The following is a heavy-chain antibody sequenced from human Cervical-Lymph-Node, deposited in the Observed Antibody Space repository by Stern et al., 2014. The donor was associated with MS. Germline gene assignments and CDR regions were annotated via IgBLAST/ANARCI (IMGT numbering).Heavy chain of an antibody. CDR3: ARGVVSNRAAATLHNLFDP. CDR1: GGTFSSSYA. D-gene: IGHD2-15*01. V-gene: IGHV1-69*04. J-gene: IGHJ5*02. CDR2: IIPILCLA. Sequence: QVQLVQSGAEVKKPGSSMNVSCKTSGGTFSSSYAITWMRQAPGQGLEWMGRIIPILCLANYAQKFQGRVIITADKSTSTTYMELSSLRSEDTAVYYCARGVVSNRAAATLHNLFDPWGKGTVVAVSS.